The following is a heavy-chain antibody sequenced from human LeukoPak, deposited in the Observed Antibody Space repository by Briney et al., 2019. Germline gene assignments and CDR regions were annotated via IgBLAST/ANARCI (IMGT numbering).Heavy chain of an antibody. J-gene: IGHJ5*02. D-gene: IGHD3-10*01. V-gene: IGHV4-59*01. CDR3: ARARITMVRGVIYPGNWFDP. Sequence: SETLSLTCTVSGGSISSYYWSWIRQPPGKGLEGIGYIYYIGSTNYNPSLKSRVTISVDTSKNQFSLKLSSVTAADTAVYYCARARITMVRGVIYPGNWFDPWGQGTLVTVSS. CDR2: IYYIGST. CDR1: GGSISSYY.